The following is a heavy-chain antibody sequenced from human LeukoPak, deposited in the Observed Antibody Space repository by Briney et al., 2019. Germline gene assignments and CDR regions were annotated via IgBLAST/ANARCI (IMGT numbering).Heavy chain of an antibody. D-gene: IGHD2-15*01. Sequence: SETLSLTCTVSGGSISSYYWSWIRQPPGKGLEWIGYIYYSGSTNYNPSLKSRVTISVDTSKNQFSLKLSSVTAADTAVYYCARVNCSGGSCQTSYYYYYMDVWGKGTTVTVSS. J-gene: IGHJ6*03. CDR2: IYYSGST. CDR1: GGSISSYY. CDR3: ARVNCSGGSCQTSYYYYYMDV. V-gene: IGHV4-59*01.